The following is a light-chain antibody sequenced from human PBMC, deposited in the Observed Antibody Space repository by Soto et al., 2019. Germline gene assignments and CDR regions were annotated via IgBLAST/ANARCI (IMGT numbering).Light chain of an antibody. J-gene: IGLJ3*02. CDR3: SSYTTTSNRVG. CDR2: EVN. V-gene: IGLV2-14*01. Sequence: QSVLTQPASVSGSPGQSITISCTGTSSDVGGFNYVSWYQQHPGKAPKLMIYEVNNRPSGVSNRFSGSKYGNTASLTISGLQAEDEADYYCSSYTTTSNRVGFGGGTKVTVL. CDR1: SSDVGGFNY.